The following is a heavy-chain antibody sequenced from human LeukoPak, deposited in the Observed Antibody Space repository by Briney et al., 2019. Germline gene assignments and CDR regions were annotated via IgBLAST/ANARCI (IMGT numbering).Heavy chain of an antibody. CDR3: ARAGGPEGWFDP. V-gene: IGHV3-30-3*01. J-gene: IGHJ5*02. CDR2: ISYDGSSK. D-gene: IGHD3-10*01. CDR1: GFTFSLFT. Sequence: GGSLRLSCEASGFTFSLFTMYWVRQAPGKGLEWVAVISYDGSSKYYADSVSGRSTISRDNSKSTMSLLMDSLRPEDTAVYYCARAGGPEGWFDPWGQGTLVTVSS.